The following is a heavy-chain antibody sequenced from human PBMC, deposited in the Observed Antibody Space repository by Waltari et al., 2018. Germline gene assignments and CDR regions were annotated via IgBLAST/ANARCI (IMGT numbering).Heavy chain of an antibody. V-gene: IGHV3-30-3*01. CDR2: ISYDGSNK. CDR3: ALGYCGGDCPYGMDV. J-gene: IGHJ6*02. Sequence: QVQLVESGGGVVKPGRSLRLSCAASGFTFRSYAMHWVRPAPGKGLEWVAVISYDGSNKYYADSVKGRFTISRDNSKNTLYLQMNSLRAEDTAVYYCALGYCGGDCPYGMDVWGQGTTVTVSS. D-gene: IGHD2-21*01. CDR1: GFTFRSYA.